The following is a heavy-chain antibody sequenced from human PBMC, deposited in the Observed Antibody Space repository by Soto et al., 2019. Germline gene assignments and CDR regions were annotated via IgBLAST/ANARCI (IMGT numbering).Heavy chain of an antibody. D-gene: IGHD1-26*01. CDR2: VIPLFKTP. CDR3: GLASKWELLGYFYGMDV. J-gene: IGHJ6*02. Sequence: QVQLVQSGAEVKKPGSSAKVSCKASGGTFNTFAFTWVRQAPGQGFEWMGGVIPLFKTPDYAQKFQGRVTITADESTSTVYLELSGLSSDDTAVYFCGLASKWELLGYFYGMDVWGQGTTVIVSS. CDR1: GGTFNTFA. V-gene: IGHV1-69*01.